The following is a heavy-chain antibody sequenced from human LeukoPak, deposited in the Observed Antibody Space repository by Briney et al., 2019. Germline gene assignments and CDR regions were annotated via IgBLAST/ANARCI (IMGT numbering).Heavy chain of an antibody. J-gene: IGHJ4*02. CDR2: ISSSSTI. Sequence: GGSLRLSCAASGFTFSSYSMNWVRQAPGKGLEWVSYISSSSTIYYADSVKGRFTISRDNAKNSLYLQMNSLRAEDTAVYYCATDAYSGSYTFSDYWGQGTLVTVSS. D-gene: IGHD1-26*01. CDR1: GFTFSSYS. V-gene: IGHV3-48*04. CDR3: ATDAYSGSYTFSDY.